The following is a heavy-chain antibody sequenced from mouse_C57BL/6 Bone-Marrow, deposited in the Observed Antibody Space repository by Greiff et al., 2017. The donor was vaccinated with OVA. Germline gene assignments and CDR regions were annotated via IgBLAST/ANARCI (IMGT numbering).Heavy chain of an antibody. V-gene: IGHV1-4*01. CDR2: INPSSGYT. D-gene: IGHD1-1*01. CDR3: ARFITTEYYFDY. J-gene: IGHJ2*01. Sequence: VQLQESGAELARPGASVKMSCKASGYTFTSYTMHWVKQRPGQGLEWIGYINPSSGYTKYNQKFKDKATLTADKSSSTAYMQLSSLTSEDSAVYYCARFITTEYYFDYWGQGTTLTVSS. CDR1: GYTFTSYT.